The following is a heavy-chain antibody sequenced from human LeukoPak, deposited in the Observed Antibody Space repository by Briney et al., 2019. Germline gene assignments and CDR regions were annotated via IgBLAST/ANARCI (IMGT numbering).Heavy chain of an antibody. J-gene: IGHJ5*02. Sequence: PSETLSLTCTVSGGSISSYYWSWIRQPPGKGLEWIGYIYTSGSTNYNPSLKSRVTISVDTSKNQFSLKLSSVTAADTGVYYCARLKFPDYLNWFDPWGQGNLVTVSS. D-gene: IGHD4/OR15-4a*01. CDR1: GGSISSYY. V-gene: IGHV4-4*09. CDR3: ARLKFPDYLNWFDP. CDR2: IYTSGST.